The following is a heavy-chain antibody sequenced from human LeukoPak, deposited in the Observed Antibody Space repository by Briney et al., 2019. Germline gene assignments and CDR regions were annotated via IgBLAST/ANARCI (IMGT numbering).Heavy chain of an antibody. D-gene: IGHD3-22*01. J-gene: IGHJ6*02. CDR1: GFTFSSYS. V-gene: IGHV3-21*01. CDR3: ARVNCYYDSGGLLATPRCYGMDV. Sequence: PGGSLRLSCAASGFTFSSYSMNWVRQAPGKGLEWVSSISSSSSYIYYADSVKGRFTISRDNARNSLYLQMNSLRAEDTAVYYCARVNCYYDSGGLLATPRCYGMDVWGQGTTVTVSS. CDR2: ISSSSSYI.